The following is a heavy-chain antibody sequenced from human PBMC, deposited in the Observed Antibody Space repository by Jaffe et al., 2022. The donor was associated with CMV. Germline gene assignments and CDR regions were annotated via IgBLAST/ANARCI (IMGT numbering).Heavy chain of an antibody. J-gene: IGHJ3*02. CDR1: GGSISSYY. D-gene: IGHD3-3*01. CDR3: ARHALGEWLLSPGLPVNAFDI. Sequence: QVQLQESGPGLVKPSETLSLTCTVSGGSISSYYWSWIRQPPGKGLEWIGNIYYSGSTNYNPSLKSRVTISVDTSKNQFSLKLSSVTAADTAVYYCARHALGEWLLSPGLPVNAFDIWGQGTMVTVSS. V-gene: IGHV4-59*08. CDR2: IYYSGST.